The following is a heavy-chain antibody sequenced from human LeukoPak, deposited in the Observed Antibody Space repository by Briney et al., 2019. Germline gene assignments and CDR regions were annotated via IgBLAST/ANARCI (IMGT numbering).Heavy chain of an antibody. CDR1: GGSISSYY. J-gene: IGHJ3*02. CDR2: IYYSGST. Sequence: SETLSLTCTVSGGSISSYYCSWIRQPPGKGLEWIGYIYYSGSTNYNPSLKSRVTISVDTSKNQFSLKLSSVTAADTAVYYCARDGIVGDAFDIWGQGTMVTVSS. V-gene: IGHV4-59*01. D-gene: IGHD1-26*01. CDR3: ARDGIVGDAFDI.